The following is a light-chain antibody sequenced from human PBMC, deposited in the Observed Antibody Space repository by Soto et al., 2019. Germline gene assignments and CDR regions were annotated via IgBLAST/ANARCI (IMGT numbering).Light chain of an antibody. J-gene: IGLJ1*01. Sequence: QSALTQPRSVSGSPGQSVTISCTGTSSDVGGYNYVSWYQQHPAKAPKLLIYDVTKRPSGVPDRFTGPKSGNTASLIISGRQAEDEADYYCCSYAGTYTLFAFGTGTKLTVL. CDR3: CSYAGTYTLFA. CDR2: DVT. V-gene: IGLV2-11*01. CDR1: SSDVGGYNY.